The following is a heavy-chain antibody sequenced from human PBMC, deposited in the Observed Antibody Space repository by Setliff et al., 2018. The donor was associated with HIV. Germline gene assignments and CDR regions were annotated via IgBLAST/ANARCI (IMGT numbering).Heavy chain of an antibody. CDR1: GGSISNYY. D-gene: IGHD3-10*01. CDR3: ARLSTTSRDFDS. CDR2: ISYTGTT. J-gene: IGHJ4*02. V-gene: IGHV4-59*08. Sequence: SETLSLTCTVSGGSISNYYWSWIRQPPGKGLEWIGYISYTGTTKYNPSLKSRVTTSVDTSKNQFSLQLSSVTAADTAVYYCARLSTTSRDFDSWGQGTLVTVS.